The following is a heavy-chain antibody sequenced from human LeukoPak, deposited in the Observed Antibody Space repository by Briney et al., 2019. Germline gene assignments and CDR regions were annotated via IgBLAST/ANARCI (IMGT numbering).Heavy chain of an antibody. J-gene: IGHJ6*02. CDR2: IIPIFGTA. Sequence: SVNVSCKASGGTFISYAISWVRQAPGQGLEWMGGIIPIFGTANYAQKFQGRVTITADESTSTAYMELSSLRSEDTAVYYCARDDYGGNYYYYGMDVWGQGTTVTVSS. D-gene: IGHD4-23*01. CDR3: ARDDYGGNYYYYGMDV. V-gene: IGHV1-69*13. CDR1: GGTFISYA.